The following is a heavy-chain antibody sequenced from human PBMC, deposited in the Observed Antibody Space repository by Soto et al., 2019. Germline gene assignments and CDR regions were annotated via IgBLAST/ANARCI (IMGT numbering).Heavy chain of an antibody. V-gene: IGHV4-59*08. J-gene: IGHJ4*02. CDR3: PPSSSGGGGRGY. D-gene: IGHD3-16*01. Sequence: QVQLQESGPGLVKPSETLSLTCTVSGASISRDHWNWIRQPPGKGLEWIGDYSGSTHYNPSLKSRGTIAVGTSKRQFPLQTSAVAAAATGGYYFPPSSSGGGGRGYWGQGTPVTVSS. CDR2: DYSGST. CDR1: GASISRDH.